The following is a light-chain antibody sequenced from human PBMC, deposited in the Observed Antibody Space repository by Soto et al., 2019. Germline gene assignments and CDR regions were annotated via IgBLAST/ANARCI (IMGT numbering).Light chain of an antibody. CDR2: RDT. Sequence: QSVLTQPPSASGTPGQRVTISCSGSSSSIGSNYVYWFQQLPGTAPKLLIYRDTRRPSGVPDRFSGSKSGTSASLAISGLRSEDDADYYCAAWDDSLSAWVFGGGTKVTVL. J-gene: IGLJ3*02. CDR1: SSSIGSNY. V-gene: IGLV1-47*01. CDR3: AAWDDSLSAWV.